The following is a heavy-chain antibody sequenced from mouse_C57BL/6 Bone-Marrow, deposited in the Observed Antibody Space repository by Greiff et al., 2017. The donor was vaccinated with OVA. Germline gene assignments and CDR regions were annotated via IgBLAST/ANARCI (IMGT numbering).Heavy chain of an antibody. CDR2: IDPSDSYT. J-gene: IGHJ1*03. Sequence: VQLQQPGAELVKPGASVKLSCKASGYTFTSYWMQWVKQRPGQGLEWIGEIDPSDSYTNYNQKFKGKATLTVDTSSSTAYMQLSSLTSEDSAVYYCARYWDGWYFDVWGTGTTVTVSS. CDR3: ARYWDGWYFDV. D-gene: IGHD4-1*01. CDR1: GYTFTSYW. V-gene: IGHV1-50*01.